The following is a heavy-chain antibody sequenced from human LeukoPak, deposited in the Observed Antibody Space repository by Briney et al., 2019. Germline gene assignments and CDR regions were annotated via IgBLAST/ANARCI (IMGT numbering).Heavy chain of an antibody. CDR1: GFTFSNAW. J-gene: IGHJ4*02. Sequence: GGSLRLSCAASGFTFSNAWMSWVRQAPGKGLEWVGRIKSKTDGGTTDYAAPVKGRFTISRDDSKNTLYLQMNSLKTEDTALYYCTTDLYDGDGYKLDYWGQGTLVTVSS. D-gene: IGHD5-24*01. CDR2: IKSKTDGGTT. CDR3: TTDLYDGDGYKLDY. V-gene: IGHV3-15*01.